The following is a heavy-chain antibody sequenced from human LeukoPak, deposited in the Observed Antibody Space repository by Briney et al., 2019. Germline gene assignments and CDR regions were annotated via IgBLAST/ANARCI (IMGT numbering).Heavy chain of an antibody. CDR2: ISSSGST. CDR1: GDSISSGDYY. Sequence: MPSETLSLTCTVSGDSISSGDYYWSWIWQPAGKGLEWIGRISSSGSTNYNPSLKSRVTISVDTSKNQFSLKLSSVTAADTAVYFCARGPYSYDSSGAFDIWGQGTMVTVSS. CDR3: ARGPYSYDSSGAFDI. V-gene: IGHV4-61*02. J-gene: IGHJ3*02. D-gene: IGHD3-22*01.